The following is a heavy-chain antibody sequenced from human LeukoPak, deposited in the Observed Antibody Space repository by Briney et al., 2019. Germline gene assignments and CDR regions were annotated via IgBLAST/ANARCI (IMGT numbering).Heavy chain of an antibody. J-gene: IGHJ4*02. V-gene: IGHV3-66*01. CDR3: AGRDGYDWYY. CDR1: GFTVTNNY. CDR2: FYGANNT. D-gene: IGHD5-12*01. Sequence: GGSLRLSCVVSGFTVTNNYMSWVRQAPGKGLEWVSVFYGANNTYYADSVKGKFTISRDNSKNTLYLQMNSLRAEDTAVYYCAGRDGYDWYYWGQGTLVTVSS.